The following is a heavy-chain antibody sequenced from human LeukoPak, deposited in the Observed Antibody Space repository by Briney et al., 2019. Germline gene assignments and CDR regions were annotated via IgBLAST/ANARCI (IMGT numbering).Heavy chain of an antibody. CDR2: ISSSSSYI. Sequence: GGSLRLSCVVSGFTFSSYTMNWVRQAPGKGLEWVSSISSSSSYIYYAGSVKGRFTISRDNAKNSLYLQMNSLRAEDTAVYYCARDVVVSGYDYFGFDYWGQGTLVTVSS. CDR3: ARDVVVSGYDYFGFDY. V-gene: IGHV3-21*01. J-gene: IGHJ4*02. CDR1: GFTFSSYT. D-gene: IGHD5-12*01.